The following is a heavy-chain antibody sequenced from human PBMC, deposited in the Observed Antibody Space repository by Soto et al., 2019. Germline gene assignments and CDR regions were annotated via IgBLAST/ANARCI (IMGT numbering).Heavy chain of an antibody. CDR1: GDSIISSDFY. J-gene: IGHJ5*02. Sequence: PSEPPSLTRTVSGDSIISSDFYWGWVRQPPGKGLEWIGSIFYLGSSYYNPSLKSRVTMSVDTSKNQFSLRLRSVTAADTALYFCARHSLALRKNNWFDPWGQGIMVT. CDR3: ARHSLALRKNNWFDP. V-gene: IGHV4-39*01. CDR2: IFYLGSS. D-gene: IGHD3-3*02.